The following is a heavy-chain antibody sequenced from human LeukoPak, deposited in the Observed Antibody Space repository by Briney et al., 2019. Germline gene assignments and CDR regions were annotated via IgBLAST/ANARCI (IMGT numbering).Heavy chain of an antibody. CDR1: GFTFGSYA. J-gene: IGHJ4*02. CDR2: IWYDGTKK. Sequence: PGGSLRLSCAASGFTFGSYAMHWVRQAPGKGLEWVAVIWYDGTKKYYADSVKGRVTVSRDNSKNTLYLQMNSLRDEDTAVYYCARANYDDSSGYQSLYYFDYWGQGTLVTVSS. V-gene: IGHV3-33*08. CDR3: ARANYDDSSGYQSLYYFDY. D-gene: IGHD3-22*01.